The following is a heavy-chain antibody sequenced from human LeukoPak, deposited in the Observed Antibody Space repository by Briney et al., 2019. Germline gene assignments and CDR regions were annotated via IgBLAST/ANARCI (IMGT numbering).Heavy chain of an antibody. CDR1: SGSISSYY. CDR2: IYYSGST. CDR3: ARGSSRGWFDP. V-gene: IGHV4-59*01. Sequence: SETLSLTCTVSSGSISSYYWSWIRQPPGKGLEWIGYIYYSGSTNYNPSLKSRVTISVDTSKNHFSLKLSSVTAADTAVYYCARGSSRGWFDPWGQGTLVTVSS. J-gene: IGHJ5*02.